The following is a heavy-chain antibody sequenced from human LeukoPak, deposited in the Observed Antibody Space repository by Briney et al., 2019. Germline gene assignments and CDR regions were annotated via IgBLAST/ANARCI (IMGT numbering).Heavy chain of an antibody. Sequence: PSETLSLTCTVSGGSVSSYCWSWIRQPPGKGLEWIGYICYSGSTKYNPSLKSRITISLHTSKKQFSLNLRSVTAADTAVYYCARYSSSWYYFDYWGQGTLVTVSS. J-gene: IGHJ4*02. D-gene: IGHD6-13*01. CDR2: ICYSGST. V-gene: IGHV4-59*08. CDR3: ARYSSSWYYFDY. CDR1: GGSVSSYC.